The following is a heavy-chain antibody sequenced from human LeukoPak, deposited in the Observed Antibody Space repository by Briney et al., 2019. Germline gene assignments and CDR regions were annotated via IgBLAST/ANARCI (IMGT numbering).Heavy chain of an antibody. D-gene: IGHD2-21*02. Sequence: PGGSLRLSCAASGFSFSSENMNWVRQAPGKGPEWISWITGSGSGIIYADSVKGRFTISRDNAKNSLFLQMNSLRVEDTAVYCCARDKDCGFTYWGQGTLVTVSS. CDR3: ARDKDCGFTY. J-gene: IGHJ4*02. CDR1: GFSFSSEN. V-gene: IGHV3-48*01. CDR2: ITGSGSGI.